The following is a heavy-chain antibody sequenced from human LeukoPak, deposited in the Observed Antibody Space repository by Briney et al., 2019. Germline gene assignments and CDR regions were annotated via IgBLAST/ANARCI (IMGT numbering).Heavy chain of an antibody. D-gene: IGHD3-22*01. Sequence: PGGSLRLSCAASGFSFSNYWMHWVRQAPGKGLVWVSRINSDGSSTTYADSVKGRFTISRDNAKNTLYLQMNSLRAEDTAVYYCARDGEFYYDRSSYWGQGSLVTVSS. J-gene: IGHJ4*02. CDR2: INSDGSST. CDR3: ARDGEFYYDRSSY. V-gene: IGHV3-74*01. CDR1: GFSFSNYW.